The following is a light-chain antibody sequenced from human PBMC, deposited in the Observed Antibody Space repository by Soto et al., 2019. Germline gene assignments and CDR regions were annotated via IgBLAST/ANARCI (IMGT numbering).Light chain of an antibody. CDR1: QNVNSN. Sequence: EIVMTQSPASLSVSPGERATLSCRASQNVNSNLAWCQQKPGQAPRFLIYGASTRATGIPARFSGSGSGTEFTLTISSLQSEDFAVYYCHHYNNWPRTFGQGTKV. CDR2: GAS. CDR3: HHYNNWPRT. J-gene: IGKJ1*01. V-gene: IGKV3-15*01.